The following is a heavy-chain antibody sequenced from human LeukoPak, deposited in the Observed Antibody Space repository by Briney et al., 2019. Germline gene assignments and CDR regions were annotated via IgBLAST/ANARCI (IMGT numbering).Heavy chain of an antibody. Sequence: ASVKVSCKASGYTFTSYYMHWVRQAPGQGLEWMGIINPSGGSTSYAQKFQGRVTMTRDMSTSTVYMGLSSLRSEDTAVYYCAREYCTNGVCYSFDYWGQGTLVTVSS. CDR2: INPSGGST. CDR1: GYTFTSYY. V-gene: IGHV1-46*01. D-gene: IGHD2-8*01. CDR3: AREYCTNGVCYSFDY. J-gene: IGHJ4*02.